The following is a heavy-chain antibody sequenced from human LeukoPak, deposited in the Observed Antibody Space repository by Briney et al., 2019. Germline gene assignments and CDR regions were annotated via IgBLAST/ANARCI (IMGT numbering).Heavy chain of an antibody. CDR1: GFTFSSYA. Sequence: GGSLRLSCAASGFTFSSYAMSWVRQAPGKGLEWVSAISGSGGSTYYADSVKGRFTISRDNSKNTLYLQMNSLRAEDTAVYYCGLPRYYYDSSGYYYGATSYYYYGMDVWGQGTTVTVSS. J-gene: IGHJ6*02. CDR3: GLPRYYYDSSGYYYGATSYYYYGMDV. V-gene: IGHV3-23*01. D-gene: IGHD3-22*01. CDR2: ISGSGGST.